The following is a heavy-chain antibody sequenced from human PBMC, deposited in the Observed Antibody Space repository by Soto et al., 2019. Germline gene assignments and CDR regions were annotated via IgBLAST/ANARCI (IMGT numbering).Heavy chain of an antibody. CDR3: ARVPVAEFMDLDY. CDR2: INSDGSST. Sequence: PGGSLRLSWAASGCTFSSYWMHWVRQAPGKVLVWVSRINSDGSSTSYADSVKGRFTISRDNAKNTLYMQMNSLRAEDMGVYYCARVPVAEFMDLDYWGKGTLVPVSS. CDR1: GCTFSSYW. D-gene: IGHD3-10*01. V-gene: IGHV3-74*01. J-gene: IGHJ4*02.